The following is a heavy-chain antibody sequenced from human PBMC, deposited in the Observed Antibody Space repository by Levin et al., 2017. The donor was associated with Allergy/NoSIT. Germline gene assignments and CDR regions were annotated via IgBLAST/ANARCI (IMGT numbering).Heavy chain of an antibody. V-gene: IGHV3-30*04. D-gene: IGHD6-19*01. CDR3: ATSSGWYLGGNY. CDR1: GFTFNYYA. J-gene: IGHJ4*02. CDR2: ISSDGSTK. Sequence: GGSLRLSCAASGFTFNYYAMHWVRQAPGKGLEWVAVISSDGSTKYYADSVKGRFTVSRDNSKNTLYLQVNSLRAEDTAVYYCATSSGWYLGGNYWGQGTLVTVSS.